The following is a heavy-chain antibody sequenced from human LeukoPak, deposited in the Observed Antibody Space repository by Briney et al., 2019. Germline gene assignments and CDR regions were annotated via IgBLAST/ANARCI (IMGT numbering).Heavy chain of an antibody. D-gene: IGHD5-12*01. V-gene: IGHV3-7*01. CDR2: IKNDGSDK. Sequence: PGGPLRLSCEASGFSFSAAWRTWFRQAPGKGLEWVATIKNDGSDKYYVDSVKGRFTLSRDNAKNLVYLQMNSLRVEDTAVYYCVNLGYSDGGQGTLVTVSS. CDR1: GFSFSAAW. J-gene: IGHJ4*02. CDR3: VNLGYSD.